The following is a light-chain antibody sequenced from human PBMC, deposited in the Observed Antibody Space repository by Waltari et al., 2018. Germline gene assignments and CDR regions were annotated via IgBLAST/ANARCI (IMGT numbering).Light chain of an antibody. V-gene: IGKV3-11*01. J-gene: IGKJ4*01. CDR1: QSIDNY. CDR2: DAS. CDR3: HQRSNWPLT. Sequence: EIVLTQSPATLSLSPGERATLSCRASQSIDNYLASYQQKPGQVPRLLIYDASNRATGIPARFSGRRSGADFTLIISSLEPEDFAVYYCHQRSNWPLTFGGGTKVEIK.